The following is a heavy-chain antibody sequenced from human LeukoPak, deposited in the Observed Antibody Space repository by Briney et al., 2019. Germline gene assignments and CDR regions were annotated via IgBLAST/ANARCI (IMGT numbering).Heavy chain of an antibody. V-gene: IGHV3-30-3*01. Sequence: GRSLRLSCAASGFTFSSYAMHWVRQAPGKGLEWVAVISYDGSNKYYADSVKGRFTISRDNSKNTPYLQMNSLRAEDTAVYYCARGQDIVVFDPWGQGTLVTVSS. D-gene: IGHD2-15*01. CDR1: GFTFSSYA. J-gene: IGHJ5*02. CDR3: ARGQDIVVFDP. CDR2: ISYDGSNK.